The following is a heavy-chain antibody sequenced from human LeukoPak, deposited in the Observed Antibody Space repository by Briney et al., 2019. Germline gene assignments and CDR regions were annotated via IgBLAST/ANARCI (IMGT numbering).Heavy chain of an antibody. CDR3: AREIAVAGPYYFDY. CDR2: ISSSSSYI. Sequence: GGSLRLSCAASGFTLSSYSMNWVRQAPGKGLEWVSSISSSSSYIYCADSVKGRFTISRDNAKNSLYLQMNSLRAEDTAVYYCAREIAVAGPYYFDYWGQGTLVTVSS. J-gene: IGHJ4*02. D-gene: IGHD6-19*01. CDR1: GFTLSSYS. V-gene: IGHV3-21*01.